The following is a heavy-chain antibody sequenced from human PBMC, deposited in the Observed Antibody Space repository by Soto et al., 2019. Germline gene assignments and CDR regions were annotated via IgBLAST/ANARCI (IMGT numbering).Heavy chain of an antibody. J-gene: IGHJ4*02. V-gene: IGHV3-23*01. CDR2: ISGRGDST. Sequence: RLSCAASGFTFSSYAMSWVRQSPGKGLEGVSAISGRGDSTYYADSVKGRFTVSRDNSKNALYLQMNSLRAADTAIYYCAKVCYQSLTVVEGFDYWGQGTLVTVS. D-gene: IGHD3-22*01. CDR1: GFTFSSYA. CDR3: AKVCYQSLTVVEGFDY.